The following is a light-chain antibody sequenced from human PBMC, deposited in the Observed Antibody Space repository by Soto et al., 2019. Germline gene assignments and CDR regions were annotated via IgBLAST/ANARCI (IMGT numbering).Light chain of an antibody. CDR3: QQYYSYPWT. J-gene: IGKJ1*01. CDR2: AAS. Sequence: DIQMTQSPSSLSASVGDIVTITCRASQSINSYLNWYQQKPGKAPQLLIYAASTLQSGVPSRFSGSGSGTDFTLTISCLQSEDFATYYCQQYYSYPWTFGQGTKVDIK. V-gene: IGKV1-39*01. CDR1: QSINSY.